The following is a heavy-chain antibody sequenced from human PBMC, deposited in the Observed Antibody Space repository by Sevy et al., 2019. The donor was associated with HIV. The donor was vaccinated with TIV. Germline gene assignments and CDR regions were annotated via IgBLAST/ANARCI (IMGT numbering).Heavy chain of an antibody. CDR1: DYTFSTQG. J-gene: IGHJ4*02. V-gene: IGHV1-18*01. CDR3: ARDLAPGYYYDAIGVKRDYYFDY. Sequence: ASVKVSCKASDYTFSTQGFNWVRQAPGQGLEWMGWISAYNGNTKYAQKFQGRVTMTTDTSTGTAYMELRSLTSDDPAVYYCARDLAPGYYYDAIGVKRDYYFDYWGQGTLVTVSS. CDR2: ISAYNGNT. D-gene: IGHD3-22*01.